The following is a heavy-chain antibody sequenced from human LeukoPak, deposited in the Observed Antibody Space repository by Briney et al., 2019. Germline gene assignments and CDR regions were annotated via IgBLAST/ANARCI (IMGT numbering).Heavy chain of an antibody. CDR2: ISYDGSNK. J-gene: IGHJ4*02. D-gene: IGHD6-19*01. V-gene: IGHV3-30*04. CDR3: ARQGSSGWFGAGIDY. Sequence: GGSLRLSCAASGFTFSSYAMHWVRQAPGKGLEWVAVISYDGSNKYYADSVKGRFTISRDNSKNTLYLQMNSLRAEDTAVYYCARQGSSGWFGAGIDYWGQGTLVTVSS. CDR1: GFTFSSYA.